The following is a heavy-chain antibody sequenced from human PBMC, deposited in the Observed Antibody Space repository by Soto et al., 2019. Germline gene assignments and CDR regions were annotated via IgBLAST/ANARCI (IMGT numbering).Heavy chain of an antibody. D-gene: IGHD1-1*01. Sequence: QVHLVQSGAEVKKPGASVKVSCKGSGYTFTSYGITWVRQAPGQGLEWMGWISAHNGNTDYAQKLQGRVTVTRDTSTSTDYMGLRSLRSDATAVYYWARGRYGDYWGQGALVTVSS. J-gene: IGHJ4*02. CDR2: ISAHNGNT. V-gene: IGHV1-18*01. CDR1: GYTFTSYG. CDR3: ARGRYGDY.